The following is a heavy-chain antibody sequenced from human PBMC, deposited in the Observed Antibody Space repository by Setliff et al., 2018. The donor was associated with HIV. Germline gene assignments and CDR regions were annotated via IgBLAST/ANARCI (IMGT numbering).Heavy chain of an antibody. D-gene: IGHD6-6*01. CDR1: GFTFNTYS. CDR3: ARDGASLAARTYNYYYMDV. Sequence: GGSLRLSCAASGFTFNTYSMSWVRQAPGKGLEWLSYYVDSVKGRFTISRDNAKSSLYLEMNSLRAEDTAVYYCARDGASLAARTYNYYYMDVWGKGTTVTVSS. J-gene: IGHJ6*03. V-gene: IGHV3-48*04.